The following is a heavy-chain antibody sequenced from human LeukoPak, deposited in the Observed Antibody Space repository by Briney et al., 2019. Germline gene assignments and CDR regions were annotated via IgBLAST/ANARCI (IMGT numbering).Heavy chain of an antibody. V-gene: IGHV1-18*01. CDR2: ISAYNGNT. Sequence: ASVKVSCKASGCTFTSYGISWVRQAPGQGLEWMGWISAYNGNTNYAQKLQGRVTMTTDTSTSTAYMELRSLRSDDTAVYYCASSSHLWFGELLWANYWGQGTLVTVSS. CDR3: ASSSHLWFGELLWANY. CDR1: GCTFTSYG. D-gene: IGHD3-10*01. J-gene: IGHJ4*02.